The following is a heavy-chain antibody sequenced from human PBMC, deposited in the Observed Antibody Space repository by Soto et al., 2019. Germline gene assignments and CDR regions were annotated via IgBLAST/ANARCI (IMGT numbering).Heavy chain of an antibody. CDR2: IYYSGST. Sequence: QVQLQESRPGLVKPSQTLSLTCTVSVGSISSGGYYWSWIGQHPGTGLEWIGYIYYSGSTYYNPSLKSRVTISVDTSKNQFSLKLSSVTAADTAVYYCARDRPHYGSGSYTVESLDYWGQGTLVTVSS. V-gene: IGHV4-31*03. J-gene: IGHJ4*02. D-gene: IGHD3-10*01. CDR3: ARDRPHYGSGSYTVESLDY. CDR1: VGSISSGGYY.